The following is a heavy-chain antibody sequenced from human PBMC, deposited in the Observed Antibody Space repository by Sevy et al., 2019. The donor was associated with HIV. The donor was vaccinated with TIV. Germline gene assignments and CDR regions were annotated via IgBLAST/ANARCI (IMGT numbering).Heavy chain of an antibody. J-gene: IGHJ4*02. Sequence: ASVKVSCKASGYTFTSYYMHWVRQAPGQGLEWMGIINPSGGSTSYAQKFQGRVTMTRDTSTITVYMELSSLRSEDTAVYYCARTKIIVGATSEFDYWGQGTLVTVSS. CDR1: GYTFTSYY. V-gene: IGHV1-46*01. CDR3: ARTKIIVGATSEFDY. D-gene: IGHD1-26*01. CDR2: INPSGGST.